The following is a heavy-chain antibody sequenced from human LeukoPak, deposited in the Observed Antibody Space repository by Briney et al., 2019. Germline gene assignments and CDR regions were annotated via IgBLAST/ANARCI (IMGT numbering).Heavy chain of an antibody. CDR3: ARVLYSSGWLGSWFDP. CDR2: IYSGGST. CDR1: GGSIRSSSYY. V-gene: IGHV3-66*01. J-gene: IGHJ5*02. Sequence: TSETLSLTCTVSGGSIRSSSYYWGWVRQAPGKGLEWVSVIYSGGSTYYADSVKGRFTISRDNSKNTLYLQMNSLRAEDTAVYYCARVLYSSGWLGSWFDPWGQGTLVTVSS. D-gene: IGHD6-19*01.